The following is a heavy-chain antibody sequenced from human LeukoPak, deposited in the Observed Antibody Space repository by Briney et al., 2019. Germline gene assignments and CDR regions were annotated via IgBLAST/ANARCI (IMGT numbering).Heavy chain of an antibody. V-gene: IGHV1-18*01. CDR3: ARVGRDCSSINCYWEDWFDP. CDR2: ISGSTGNT. D-gene: IGHD2-2*01. Sequence: AASVKVSCKASGYSFTSYGITWVRKAPGQGPEWMGWISGSTGNTHYAQNVQGRVTMTTDTATSTAYMELRSLGPDDTAVYYCARVGRDCSSINCYWEDWFDPWGQGTLVTVSS. J-gene: IGHJ5*02. CDR1: GYSFTSYG.